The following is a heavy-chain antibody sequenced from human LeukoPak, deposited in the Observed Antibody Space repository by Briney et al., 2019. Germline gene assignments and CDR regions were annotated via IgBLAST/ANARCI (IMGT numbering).Heavy chain of an antibody. V-gene: IGHV3-33*06. Sequence: GGSLRLSCAASGFTFSSYGMHWVRQAPGKGLEWVAVIWYDGSNKYYADSVKGRFTISRDNSKNTLYPQMNSLRAEDTAVYYCAKDSEAYCGGDCYPPFDYWGQGTLVTVSS. CDR1: GFTFSSYG. D-gene: IGHD2-21*02. J-gene: IGHJ4*02. CDR3: AKDSEAYCGGDCYPPFDY. CDR2: IWYDGSNK.